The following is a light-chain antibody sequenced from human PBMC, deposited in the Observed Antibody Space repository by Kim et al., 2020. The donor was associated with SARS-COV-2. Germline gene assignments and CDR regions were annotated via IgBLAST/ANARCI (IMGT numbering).Light chain of an antibody. Sequence: GQSITLSCTGSSSDVGRYNYVSWYQQHPGKAPNLMIYDVSQRPSGISNRFSGSKSGNTASLTISGLQAEDEADYYCSSYTSSSAWVFGGGTQLTVL. CDR1: SSDVGRYNY. CDR3: SSYTSSSAWV. CDR2: DVS. V-gene: IGLV2-14*04. J-gene: IGLJ3*02.